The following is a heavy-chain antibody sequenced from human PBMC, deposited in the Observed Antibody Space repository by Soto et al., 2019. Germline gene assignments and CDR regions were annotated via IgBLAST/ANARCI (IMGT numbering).Heavy chain of an antibody. CDR3: AKDQAVGGTLGLFDY. V-gene: IGHV3-30*04. CDR2: ISYDGSYK. Sequence: VQLVESGGGVVQPGRSLRLSCVASGFTFSSDAMHWVRQAPGKGLEWVAAISYDGSYKPYADAVKGRFTISRDNSKNALYLQMNSLRVEDSAVYYCAKDQAVGGTLGLFDYWGQGTLVTVSS. D-gene: IGHD1-26*01. CDR1: GFTFSSDA. J-gene: IGHJ4*02.